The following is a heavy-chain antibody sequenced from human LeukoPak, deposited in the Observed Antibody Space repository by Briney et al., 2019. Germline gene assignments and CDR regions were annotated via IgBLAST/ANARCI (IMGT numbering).Heavy chain of an antibody. Sequence: SETLSLTCTVSGGSISSYYWSWIRQPPGKGLEWIGYIYYSGSTNYNPSLKSRVTISVDTSKNQFSLKLSSVTAADTAVYYCAGGVAARRTYYYYGMDVWGQGTTFTVSS. CDR3: AGGVAARRTYYYYGMDV. D-gene: IGHD6-6*01. CDR1: GGSISSYY. V-gene: IGHV4-59*01. J-gene: IGHJ6*02. CDR2: IYYSGST.